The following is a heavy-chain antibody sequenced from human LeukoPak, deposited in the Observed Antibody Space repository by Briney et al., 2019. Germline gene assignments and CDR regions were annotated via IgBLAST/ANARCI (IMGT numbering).Heavy chain of an antibody. Sequence: GASVKVSCKTSGYTFTSYGISWVRQAPGQGLEWMGWISAYNGNTNYAQKVQGRVTMTTDPSTSTAYMELWSLRSDDTAVYYCARRTYYNDSGSYPRPGEDWFDPWGQGTLVTVSS. D-gene: IGHD3-10*01. CDR2: ISAYNGNT. CDR1: GYTFTSYG. J-gene: IGHJ5*02. V-gene: IGHV1-18*01. CDR3: ARRTYYNDSGSYPRPGEDWFDP.